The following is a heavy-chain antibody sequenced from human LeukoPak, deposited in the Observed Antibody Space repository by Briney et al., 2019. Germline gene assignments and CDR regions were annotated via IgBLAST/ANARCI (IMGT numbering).Heavy chain of an antibody. CDR2: IYSRGST. Sequence: SETLSLTCSVPGGSINSYYWSWIRQPPGKGLEWIGYIYSRGSTDYNPSLKSRVTMSVDTSKNQFSLRLSSVTAADTGIYYCARDRGLSGYRTTWLDYWGQGALVTVSS. J-gene: IGHJ4*02. V-gene: IGHV4-59*01. CDR1: GGSINSYY. CDR3: ARDRGLSGYRTTWLDY. D-gene: IGHD6-13*01.